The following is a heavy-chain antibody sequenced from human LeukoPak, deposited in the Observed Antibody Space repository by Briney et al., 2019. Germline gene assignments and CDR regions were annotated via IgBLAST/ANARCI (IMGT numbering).Heavy chain of an antibody. CDR1: GGSINSYY. CDR3: AKYGDHWNYFDY. V-gene: IGHV4-59*01. D-gene: IGHD4-17*01. CDR2: IHYTGST. Sequence: PSETLSLTCTVSGGSINSYYWSWIRQPPGKGLECIGYIHYTGSTNYNPSLKSRVTISVDTSRNQFSLRLTSVTAADTAVYYCAKYGDHWNYFDYWGQGTLVTVSS. J-gene: IGHJ4*02.